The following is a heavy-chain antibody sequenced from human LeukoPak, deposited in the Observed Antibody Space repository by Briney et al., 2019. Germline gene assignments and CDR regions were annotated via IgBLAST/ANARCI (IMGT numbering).Heavy chain of an antibody. Sequence: GGSLRLSCAASGFTFSSYEMNWVRQAPGKGLEWVAVISYDGSNKYYADSVKGRFTISRDNSKNTLYLQMNSLRAEDTAVYYCAKGKWELLIDYWGQGTLVTVSS. J-gene: IGHJ4*02. D-gene: IGHD1-26*01. CDR3: AKGKWELLIDY. CDR1: GFTFSSYE. CDR2: ISYDGSNK. V-gene: IGHV3-30*18.